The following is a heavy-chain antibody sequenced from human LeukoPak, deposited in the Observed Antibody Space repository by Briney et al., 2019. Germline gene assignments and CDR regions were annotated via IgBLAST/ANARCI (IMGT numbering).Heavy chain of an antibody. Sequence: GGSLRLSCAASGFTFSSYDMHWVRQATGKGLEWVSAIGTAGDTYCPGSVKGRFTISRENAKNSLYLQMNSLRAGDTAVYYCARAHPRRYYYGMDVWGQGTTVTVSS. CDR3: ARAHPRRYYYGMDV. CDR2: IGTAGDT. CDR1: GFTFSSYD. V-gene: IGHV3-13*01. J-gene: IGHJ6*02.